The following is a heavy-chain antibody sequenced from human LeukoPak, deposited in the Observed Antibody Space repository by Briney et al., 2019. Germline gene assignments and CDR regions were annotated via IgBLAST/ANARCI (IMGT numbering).Heavy chain of an antibody. CDR3: ARFLYGSGSYGAFDI. V-gene: IGHV1-46*01. CDR1: GYTFTSYY. D-gene: IGHD3-10*01. J-gene: IGHJ3*02. CDR2: INPSGGST. Sequence: ASVKVSCKASGYTFTSYYMHWVRQTPGQGLEWMGIINPSGGSTSYAQKFQGRVTMTRDTSTSTVYMELSSLRSEDAAVYYCARFLYGSGSYGAFDIWGQGTMVTVSS.